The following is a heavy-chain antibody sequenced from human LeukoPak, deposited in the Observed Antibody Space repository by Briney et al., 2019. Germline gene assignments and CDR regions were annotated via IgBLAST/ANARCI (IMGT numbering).Heavy chain of an antibody. CDR2: IYPGDSDT. Sequence: GESLKISCKGSGYSFTRYWIGWVRQMPGKGLEWMGIIYPGDSDTRYSPSFQGQVTISADKSISTAYLQWSSLKASDTAMYYCARRRFYSGSSWAFDIWGQGTMVTVSS. J-gene: IGHJ3*02. D-gene: IGHD6-13*01. CDR3: ARRRFYSGSSWAFDI. V-gene: IGHV5-51*01. CDR1: GYSFTRYW.